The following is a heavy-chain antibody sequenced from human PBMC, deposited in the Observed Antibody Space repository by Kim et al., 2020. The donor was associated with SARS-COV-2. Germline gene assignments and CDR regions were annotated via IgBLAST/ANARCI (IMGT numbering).Heavy chain of an antibody. CDR3: ARGYSYAPSDYFDY. J-gene: IGHJ4*02. CDR1: GYTFTSYA. Sequence: ASVKVSCKASGYTFTSYAMHWVRQAPGQRLEWMGWINAGNGNTKYSQKFQGRVTITRDTSASTAYMELSSLRSEDTAVYYCARGYSYAPSDYFDYWGQGTLVTVSS. D-gene: IGHD5-18*01. CDR2: INAGNGNT. V-gene: IGHV1-3*01.